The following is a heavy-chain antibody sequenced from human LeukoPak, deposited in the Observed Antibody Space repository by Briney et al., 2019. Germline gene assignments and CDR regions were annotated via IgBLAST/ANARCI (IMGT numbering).Heavy chain of an antibody. Sequence: GGSLRLSCAASGFTVSSNYMSWVRQAPGKGLEWVSVIYSGGSTYYADSVKGRFTISRDNSKNTLYLQMNSLRAEDTAVYYCARESTYGRHYMDVWGKGTTVTISS. CDR2: IYSGGST. J-gene: IGHJ6*03. V-gene: IGHV3-53*01. D-gene: IGHD3-10*02. CDR1: GFTVSSNY. CDR3: ARESTYGRHYMDV.